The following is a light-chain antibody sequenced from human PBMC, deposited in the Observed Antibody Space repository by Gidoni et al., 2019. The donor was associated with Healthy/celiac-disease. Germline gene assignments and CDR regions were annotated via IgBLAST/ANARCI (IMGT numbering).Light chain of an antibody. CDR2: DAS. J-gene: IGKJ4*01. CDR1: QSVSSY. V-gene: IGKV3-11*01. CDR3: QQRSNWPFLT. Sequence: EIVLTQSPATLSLSPGARATLSCRARQSVSSYLAWYQQKPGQAPRLLIYDASSRATGIPARFSGSGSGTDFTLTISSLEPEDCAVYYCQQRSNWPFLTFGGGTKVEIK.